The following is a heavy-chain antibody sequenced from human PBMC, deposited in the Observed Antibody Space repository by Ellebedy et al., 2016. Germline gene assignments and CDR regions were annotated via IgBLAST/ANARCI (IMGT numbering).Heavy chain of an antibody. CDR2: IYYSGST. J-gene: IGHJ6*02. D-gene: IGHD5-12*01. CDR3: ARYSGYDSYYYYYYGMDV. V-gene: IGHV4-39*07. CDR1: GGSISSSSYY. Sequence: SETLSLTXTVSGGSISSSSYYWGWIRQPPGKGLEWIGSIYYSGSTYYNPSLKSRVTISVETSKNQFSLKLSSVTAADTAVYYCARYSGYDSYYYYYYGMDVWGQGTTVTVSS.